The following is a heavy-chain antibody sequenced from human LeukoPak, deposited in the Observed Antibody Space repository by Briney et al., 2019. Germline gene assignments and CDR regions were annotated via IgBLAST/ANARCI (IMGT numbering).Heavy chain of an antibody. Sequence: GASVKVSCKASGYTFTSYGISWVRQAPGQGLEWMGWISAYNGNTNYAQKLQGRVTMTTDTSTSTAYMELRSLRSDDTAVYYCARLAAARPGGYYYYYMDVWGKGTTVTVSS. V-gene: IGHV1-18*01. CDR1: GYTFTSYG. J-gene: IGHJ6*03. CDR2: ISAYNGNT. D-gene: IGHD6-6*01. CDR3: ARLAAARPGGYYYYYMDV.